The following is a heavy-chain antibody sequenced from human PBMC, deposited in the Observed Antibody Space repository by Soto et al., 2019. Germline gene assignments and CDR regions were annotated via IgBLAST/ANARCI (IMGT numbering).Heavy chain of an antibody. CDR2: IKQDGSEK. CDR1: GFTFRSYW. J-gene: IGHJ6*02. Sequence: GGSLRLSCAASGFTFRSYWMNWVRQAPGKXLEWVANIKQDGSEKDNVDAVKGRFTISRDNAKNSRYRQMDSLRAEDTAVYYCARYRPGSWRGYYTYSYYYYGMDVWGQGTTVTVSS. D-gene: IGHD3-3*01. V-gene: IGHV3-7*01. CDR3: ARYRPGSWRGYYTYSYYYYGMDV.